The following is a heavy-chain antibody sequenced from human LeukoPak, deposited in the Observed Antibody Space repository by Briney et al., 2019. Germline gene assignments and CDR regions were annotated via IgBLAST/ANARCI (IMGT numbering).Heavy chain of an antibody. D-gene: IGHD3/OR15-3a*01. Sequence: ASVNVSCKASGYTFTSYGISWVRQAPGHGLEWMEWTSAYNGNTNYAQKLQGRVTMTTDTSTSTAYMELRSLRSDDTAVYYCARDSSDFWPEGWFDPWGQGTLVTVSS. V-gene: IGHV1-18*01. CDR1: GYTFTSYG. CDR3: ARDSSDFWPEGWFDP. J-gene: IGHJ5*02. CDR2: TSAYNGNT.